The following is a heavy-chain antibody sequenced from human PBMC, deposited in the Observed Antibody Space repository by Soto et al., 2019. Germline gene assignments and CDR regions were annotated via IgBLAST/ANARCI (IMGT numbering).Heavy chain of an antibody. V-gene: IGHV3-33*06. Sequence: GGSLRLSCAASGFTFSTYGMHWVRQAPGKGLEWVALIWSDGSNKYYADSVKGRFTISRDNSKKTVYLQMNSLRAEDTAVYYCAKEKISTSCCNWFDPWGQGTLVTVSS. J-gene: IGHJ5*02. CDR1: GFTFSTYG. D-gene: IGHD2-2*01. CDR3: AKEKISTSCCNWFDP. CDR2: IWSDGSNK.